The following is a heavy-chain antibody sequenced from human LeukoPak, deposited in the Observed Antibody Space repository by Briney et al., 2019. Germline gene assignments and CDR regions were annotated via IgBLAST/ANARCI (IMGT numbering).Heavy chain of an antibody. CDR3: ARAIATAGHLAFDY. Sequence: GGSLRLSCAASGFTFRSYTMNWVRQAPGKGLEWVSSIRSSSYYIYYADSVKGRFTISRDNAKNSLFLQMNSLRAEDTAVYYCARAIATAGHLAFDYWGQGTLVTVSS. D-gene: IGHD6-13*01. J-gene: IGHJ4*02. CDR1: GFTFRSYT. CDR2: IRSSSYYI. V-gene: IGHV3-21*01.